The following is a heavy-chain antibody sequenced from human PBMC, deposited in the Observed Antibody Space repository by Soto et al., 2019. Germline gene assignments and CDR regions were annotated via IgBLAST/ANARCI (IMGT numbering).Heavy chain of an antibody. D-gene: IGHD3-16*01. CDR1: GGSISSYY. CDR3: ARLWGHIDYYYYMDV. CDR2: IYYSGST. V-gene: IGHV4-59*08. J-gene: IGHJ6*03. Sequence: SETLSLTCTVSGGSISSYYWSWIRQPPGKGLEWIGYIYYSGSTNYNPSLKSRVTISVDTSKNQFSLKLSSVTAADTAVYYCARLWGHIDYYYYMDVWGKGTTVTVSS.